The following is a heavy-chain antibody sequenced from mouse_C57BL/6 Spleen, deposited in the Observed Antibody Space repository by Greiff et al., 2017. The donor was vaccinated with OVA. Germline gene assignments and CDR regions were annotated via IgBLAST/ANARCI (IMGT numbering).Heavy chain of an antibody. CDR1: GFNIKDDY. CDR3: TTKGFDV. J-gene: IGHJ1*03. CDR2: IDPENGDT. V-gene: IGHV14-4*01. Sequence: EVKLVESGAELVRPGASVKLSCTASGFNIKDDYMHWVKQRPEQGLEWIGWIDPENGDTEYASKFQGKATITADTSSNTAYLQLSSLTSEDTAVYYCTTKGFDVWGTGTTVTVSS.